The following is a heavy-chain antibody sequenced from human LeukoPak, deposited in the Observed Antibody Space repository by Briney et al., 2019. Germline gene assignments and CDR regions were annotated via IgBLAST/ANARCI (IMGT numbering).Heavy chain of an antibody. CDR1: GFTFDYYG. Sequence: GSLRLSCAASGFTFDYYGMSWVRQAPGKGLEWIGEINHSGSTNYNPSLKSRVTISVDTSKNQFSLKLSSVTAADTAVYYCARGLVYDSRLVYYYYMDVWGKGTTVTVSS. V-gene: IGHV4-34*01. D-gene: IGHD3-22*01. CDR2: INHSGST. J-gene: IGHJ6*03. CDR3: ARGLVYDSRLVYYYYMDV.